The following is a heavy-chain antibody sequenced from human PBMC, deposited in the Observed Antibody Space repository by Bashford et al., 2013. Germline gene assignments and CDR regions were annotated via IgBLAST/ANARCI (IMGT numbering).Heavy chain of an antibody. CDR2: GQNSGSS. CDR3: ASWASEYSFGRFDY. Sequence: SETLSLTCAVSGGSISSYYWNWIRQPPGKGLEWIGHGQNSGSSSYNPSLKSRVTISVDASKNEFSLRLRSVTAADTAVYYCASWASEYSFGRFDYWGQGSLVTVSS. V-gene: IGHV4-59*01. CDR1: GGSISSYY. D-gene: IGHD5-18*01. J-gene: IGHJ4*02.